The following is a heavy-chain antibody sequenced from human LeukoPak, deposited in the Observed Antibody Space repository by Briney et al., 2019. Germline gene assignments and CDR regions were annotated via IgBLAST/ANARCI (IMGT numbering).Heavy chain of an antibody. CDR2: IYTSGST. CDR3: AGVMCSGGSCYPGWFDP. J-gene: IGHJ5*02. V-gene: IGHV4-4*07. Sequence: SETLSLTCTVSGGSISSYYWSWIRQPAGKGLEWIGRIYTSGSTNYNPSLKSRVTISVDNSKNQFSLKLSSVTAADTAVYYCAGVMCSGGSCYPGWFDPWGQGTLVTVSS. D-gene: IGHD2-15*01. CDR1: GGSISSYY.